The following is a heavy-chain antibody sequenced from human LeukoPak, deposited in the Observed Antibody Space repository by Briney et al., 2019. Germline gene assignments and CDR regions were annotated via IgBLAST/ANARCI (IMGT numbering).Heavy chain of an antibody. D-gene: IGHD3-3*01. CDR3: TIYDFWSGYPSGGVY. CDR1: GFTFCDYA. V-gene: IGHV3-49*04. Sequence: PGGSLRLSCTVSGFTFCDYAMSWVRQAPGKGLEWVGFIRSKGYGGTTEYAASVKGRFTISRDESKSIAYLQMNSLKTEDTAVYYCTIYDFWSGYPSGGVYWGQGTLVTVSS. CDR2: IRSKGYGGTT. J-gene: IGHJ4*02.